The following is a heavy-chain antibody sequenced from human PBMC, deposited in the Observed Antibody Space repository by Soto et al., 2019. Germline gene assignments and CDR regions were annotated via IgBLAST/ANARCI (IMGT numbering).Heavy chain of an antibody. Sequence: GGSLRLSCASSGFTFSSYGMHLVRQAPGKGLEWVAVISYDGSNKYYADSVKGRFTISRDNSKNTLYLQMNSLKAEDTAVYYCAKGALWDYYYYYYMDVWGKGATVTVSS. D-gene: IGHD3-10*01. V-gene: IGHV3-30*18. CDR3: AKGALWDYYYYYYMDV. CDR1: GFTFSSYG. CDR2: ISYDGSNK. J-gene: IGHJ6*03.